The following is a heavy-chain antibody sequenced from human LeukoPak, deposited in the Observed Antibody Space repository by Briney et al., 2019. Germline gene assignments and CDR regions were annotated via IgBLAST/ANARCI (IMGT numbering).Heavy chain of an antibody. J-gene: IGHJ4*02. CDR3: ARALRITMIVVPTFDY. D-gene: IGHD3-22*01. CDR1: GGSISSYY. CDR2: IYTSGST. Sequence: SETLSPTCTVSGGSISSYYWSWIRQPVGKGLEWIGRIYTSGSTYYNPSLKSRVTISVDTSKNQFSLKLSSVTAADTAVYYCARALRITMIVVPTFDYWGQGTLVTVSS. V-gene: IGHV4-4*07.